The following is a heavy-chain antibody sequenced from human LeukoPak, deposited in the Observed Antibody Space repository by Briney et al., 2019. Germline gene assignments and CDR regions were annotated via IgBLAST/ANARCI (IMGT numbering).Heavy chain of an antibody. CDR3: SPRPPRAHLYSGDHKDF. CDR1: GFTFSSYA. CDR2: IKTKSDGETV. D-gene: IGHD3-16*01. Sequence: GGSLRLSCAASGFTFSSYAMSWVRQAPGKRPEWLGRIKTKSDGETVHYAAPMKGRLTISRDDSKSMLFLEMNSLTIEDTAVDYCSPRPPRAHLYSGDHKDFWGQGNLVTVSS. V-gene: IGHV3-15*01. J-gene: IGHJ4*02.